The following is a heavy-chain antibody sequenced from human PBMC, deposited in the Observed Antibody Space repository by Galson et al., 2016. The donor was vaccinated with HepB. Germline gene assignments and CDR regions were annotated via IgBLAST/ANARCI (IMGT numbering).Heavy chain of an antibody. V-gene: IGHV3-23*01. D-gene: IGHD3-9*01. CDR1: GFVFSNFG. Sequence: SLRLSCAASGFVFSNFGLSWVRQAPGKGLEWVASISPRRTTYYSDSVQGRFTISRDNSNNTLYLQMNGLGAEDTAVYYCAKERLVRRIFDHWGQGTLLTVSS. J-gene: IGHJ4*02. CDR3: AKERLVRRIFDH. CDR2: ISPRRTT.